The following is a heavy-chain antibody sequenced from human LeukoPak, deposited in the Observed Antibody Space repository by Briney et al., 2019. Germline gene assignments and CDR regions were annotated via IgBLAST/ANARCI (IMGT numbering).Heavy chain of an antibody. V-gene: IGHV4-59*01. Sequence: SETLSLTCSVSGVSSSSSYWSWIRQPPGKGLEWIGYIYYIGTTNYNPSLKSRVTMSIDTPKNQVSLKLSSVTAADTAVYYCARQYGIGPIGVWFDHWGQGTLVTVSS. CDR1: GVSSSSSY. D-gene: IGHD2-8*01. J-gene: IGHJ5*02. CDR3: ARQYGIGPIGVWFDH. CDR2: IYYIGTT.